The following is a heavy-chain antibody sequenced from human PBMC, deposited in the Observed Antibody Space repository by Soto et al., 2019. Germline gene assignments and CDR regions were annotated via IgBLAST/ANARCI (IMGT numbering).Heavy chain of an antibody. V-gene: IGHV3-30*18. CDR2: ISYDGSNK. Sequence: QVQLVESGGGVVQPGRSLILSCAASGFTFSSYGIHWVRQAPGKGLEWVALISYDGSNKYYADYVKGRFTSSSDNSKNTLYLQMNSLKAEDTAMYYCAKDAPYYYDSSGYYGPFDYWGQGSLLTVSS. CDR1: GFTFSSYG. J-gene: IGHJ4*02. CDR3: AKDAPYYYDSSGYYGPFDY. D-gene: IGHD3-22*01.